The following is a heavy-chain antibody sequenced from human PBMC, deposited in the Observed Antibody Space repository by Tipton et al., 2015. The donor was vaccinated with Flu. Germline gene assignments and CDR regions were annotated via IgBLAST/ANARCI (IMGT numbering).Heavy chain of an antibody. CDR2: IYHSGST. CDR1: GDSISSDYY. V-gene: IGHV4-38-2*01. Sequence: TLSLTCAVSGDSISSDYYWAWIRQFPGKGLEWIASIYHSGSTYYNPSLKSRVTISVDTSKNQLSLKLTSVTAADTAVYYCARRKFYDSSGYYYPLFDFWGQGTLVTVSS. J-gene: IGHJ4*02. D-gene: IGHD3-22*01. CDR3: ARRKFYDSSGYYYPLFDF.